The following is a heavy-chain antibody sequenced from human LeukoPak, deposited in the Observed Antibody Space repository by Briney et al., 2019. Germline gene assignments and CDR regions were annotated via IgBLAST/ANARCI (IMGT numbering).Heavy chain of an antibody. D-gene: IGHD5-18*01. CDR1: GFTFSSYA. V-gene: IGHV3-30-3*01. CDR3: ARKQLWLYYFDY. CDR2: ISYDGSNK. J-gene: IGHJ4*02. Sequence: GGSLRLSCAASGFTFSSYAMHWVRQAPGKGLEWVAVISYDGSNKYFADSVKGRFTISRDNSRNTLYLQMNSLRAEDTAVYCCARKQLWLYYFDYWGQGTLVTVSS.